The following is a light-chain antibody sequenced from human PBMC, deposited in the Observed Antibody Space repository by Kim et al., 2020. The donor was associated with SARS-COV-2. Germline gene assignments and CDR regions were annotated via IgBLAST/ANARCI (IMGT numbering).Light chain of an antibody. Sequence: SPGERATRSCRASQSVTSNYLAWYQHKPGQAPRVLISGASSRATGIPDRFSGSGSGTDFTLTISRLEPEDFAVYYCQHYGSSPQTFGQGTKVDIK. CDR3: QHYGSSPQT. J-gene: IGKJ1*01. V-gene: IGKV3-20*01. CDR1: QSVTSNY. CDR2: GAS.